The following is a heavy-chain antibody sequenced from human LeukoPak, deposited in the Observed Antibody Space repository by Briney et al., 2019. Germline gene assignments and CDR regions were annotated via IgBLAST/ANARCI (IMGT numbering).Heavy chain of an antibody. CDR3: ARHGHAGRDY. CDR1: GGSFSGYY. V-gene: IGHV4-34*01. Sequence: SETLSLTCAVYGGSFSGYYWSWIRQPPGKGLEWIGEINHSGSTNYNPSLKSRVTISVDTSKNQFSLKLSSVTAADTAVYYCARHGHAGRDYWGQGTLVTVSS. J-gene: IGHJ4*02. D-gene: IGHD3-10*01. CDR2: INHSGST.